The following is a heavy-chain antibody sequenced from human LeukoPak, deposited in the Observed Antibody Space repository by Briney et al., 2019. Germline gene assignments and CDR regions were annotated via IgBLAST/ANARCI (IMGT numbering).Heavy chain of an antibody. J-gene: IGHJ5*02. Sequence: PSETLSLTCTVSGYSISSGYYWGWIRQPPGKGLEWIGSIYHSGSTYYNPSLKSRVTISVDTSKNQFSLKLSSVTAADTAVYYCARGGLIAAAGKDWFDPWGQGTLVTVSS. CDR1: GYSISSGYY. V-gene: IGHV4-38-2*02. CDR2: IYHSGST. CDR3: ARGGLIAAAGKDWFDP. D-gene: IGHD6-13*01.